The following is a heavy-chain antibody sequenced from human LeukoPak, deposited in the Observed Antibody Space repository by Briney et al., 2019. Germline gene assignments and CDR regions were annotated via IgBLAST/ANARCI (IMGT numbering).Heavy chain of an antibody. CDR2: ISGSGGST. D-gene: IGHD3-3*01. CDR3: ARTFGVVGVSDY. CDR1: GFTFSSYA. Sequence: GGSLRLSCAASGFTFSSYAMSWVRQAPGKGLEWVSAISGSGGSTYYADSVKGRFTISRDNAKNSLYLQMNSLRAEDTAVYYCARTFGVVGVSDYWAQGTLVTVSS. V-gene: IGHV3-23*01. J-gene: IGHJ4*02.